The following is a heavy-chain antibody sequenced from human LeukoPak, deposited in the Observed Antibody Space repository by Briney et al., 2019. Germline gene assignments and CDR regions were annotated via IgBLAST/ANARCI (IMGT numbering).Heavy chain of an antibody. CDR2: ISGSGGST. CDR1: GFTFSSYA. CDR3: AKGDQGPVAYYDFWSGYSTGGIDY. Sequence: GGSLRLTCAASGFTFSSYAMSWVRQAQGKGLEWVSAISGSGGSTYYADSVKGRFTISRDNSKNTLYLQMNSLRAEDTAVYYCAKGDQGPVAYYDFWSGYSTGGIDYWGQGTLVTVSS. J-gene: IGHJ4*02. D-gene: IGHD3-3*01. V-gene: IGHV3-23*01.